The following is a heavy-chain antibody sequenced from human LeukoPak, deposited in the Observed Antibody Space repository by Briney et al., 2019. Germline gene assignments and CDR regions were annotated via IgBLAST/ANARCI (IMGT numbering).Heavy chain of an antibody. CDR3: ARDLS. J-gene: IGHJ5*02. CDR2: IYTSGGT. V-gene: IGHV3-53*01. CDR1: GLSVSSNY. Sequence: GGSLRLSCAASGLSVSSNYMSWVRQAPGKGLEWVSVIYTSGGTYYADSVKGRFTISRDNVENTLFLHMNSLRVEDTAVYYCARDLSWGQGTLVTVSS.